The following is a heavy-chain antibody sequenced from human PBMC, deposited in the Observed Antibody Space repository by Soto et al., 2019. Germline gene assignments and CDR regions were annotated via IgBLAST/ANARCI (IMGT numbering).Heavy chain of an antibody. CDR2: IIPIFGTA. CDR3: ARDRNDFWSGYTNYYYYGMDV. Sequence: SVKVSCKASGGTFSSYAISWVRQAPGQGLEWMGGIIPIFGTANYAQKFQGRVTITADESTSTAYMELSSLRSEDTAVYYCARDRNDFWSGYTNYYYYGMDVWGQGTTVTVSS. V-gene: IGHV1-69*13. D-gene: IGHD3-3*01. CDR1: GGTFSSYA. J-gene: IGHJ6*02.